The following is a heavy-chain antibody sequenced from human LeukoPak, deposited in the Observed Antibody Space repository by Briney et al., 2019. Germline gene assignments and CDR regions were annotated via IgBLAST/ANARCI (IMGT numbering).Heavy chain of an antibody. V-gene: IGHV3-9*01. J-gene: IGHJ4*02. CDR3: AKDRPLGDSYYDSSGYGLDN. CDR1: GFTFEDFA. CDR2: INWNSGRI. D-gene: IGHD3-22*01. Sequence: GGSLRLSCVASGFTFEDFAMHWVRQTSGTGLEWVAGINWNSGRIDYASSVKGRFTISRDNSQNTLFLQMNSLRTEDTALYYCAKDRPLGDSYYDSSGYGLDNWGQGTLVTVSS.